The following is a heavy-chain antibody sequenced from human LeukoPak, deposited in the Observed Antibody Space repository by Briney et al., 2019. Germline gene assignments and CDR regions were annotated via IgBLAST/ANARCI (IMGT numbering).Heavy chain of an antibody. D-gene: IGHD3-16*01. CDR3: ASQSYARFDP. CDR2: IQPDGSEQ. CDR1: GFTFSSNW. V-gene: IGHV3-7*01. J-gene: IGHJ5*02. Sequence: GGSLRLSCAATGFTFSSNWMSWVRQAPGKGLEWVGNIQPDGSEQYPVDSVKGRFTISRDNARNSLFLQMNSLRVEDTAVYYCASQSYARFDPWGQGTLVTVSS.